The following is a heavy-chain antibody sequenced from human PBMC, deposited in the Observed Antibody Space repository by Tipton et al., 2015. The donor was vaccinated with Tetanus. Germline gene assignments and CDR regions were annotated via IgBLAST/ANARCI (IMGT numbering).Heavy chain of an antibody. J-gene: IGHJ4*02. CDR2: ITPIFGTT. D-gene: IGHD6-19*01. V-gene: IGHV1-69*01. Sequence: VQLVQSGAEMKKPGSSVKVSCKASGGTFTNYALSWVRQAPGQGLEWVGGITPIFGTTNSAPKFQGRVTITADESTNTAYMELSSLRSDDTAVYFCARLVKQWLVPEDYWGQGTLVIVSS. CDR1: GGTFTNYA. CDR3: ARLVKQWLVPEDY.